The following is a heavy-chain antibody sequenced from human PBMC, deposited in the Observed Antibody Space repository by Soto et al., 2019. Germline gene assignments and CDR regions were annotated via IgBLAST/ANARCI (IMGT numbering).Heavy chain of an antibody. J-gene: IGHJ6*02. Sequence: GGSLRLSCAASGFTFNTHWMSWVRQAPGKGLEWVSYISSSGSTIYYADSVKGRFTISRDNAKNSLYLQMNSLRAEDTAVYYCARDEHLYDFWSGYPLGMDVWGQGTTVTVSS. CDR1: GFTFNTHW. D-gene: IGHD3-3*01. CDR2: ISSSGSTI. CDR3: ARDEHLYDFWSGYPLGMDV. V-gene: IGHV3-48*04.